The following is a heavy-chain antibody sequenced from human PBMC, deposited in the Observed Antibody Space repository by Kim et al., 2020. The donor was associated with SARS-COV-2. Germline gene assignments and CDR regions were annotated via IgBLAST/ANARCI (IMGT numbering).Heavy chain of an antibody. Sequence: GGSLRLSCAASGFTFSSYAMSWVRQAPGKGLEWVSAISGSGGSTYYADSVKGRFTISRDNSKNTLYLQMNSLRAEDTAVYYCAKAEMVRGVIIGYFDLWGRGTLVTVSS. CDR2: ISGSGGST. J-gene: IGHJ2*01. V-gene: IGHV3-23*01. D-gene: IGHD3-10*01. CDR3: AKAEMVRGVIIGYFDL. CDR1: GFTFSSYA.